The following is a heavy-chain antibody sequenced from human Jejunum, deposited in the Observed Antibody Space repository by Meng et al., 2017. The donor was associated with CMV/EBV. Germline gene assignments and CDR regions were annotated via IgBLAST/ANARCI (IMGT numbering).Heavy chain of an antibody. Sequence: QGQPVEAGAEVKKPGASVKVSCKASGYTFTSYGISWVRQAPGQGLEWMGGIIPILGIANYAQKFQGRVTITADKSTSTAYMELSSLRSEDTAVYYCAREGPGGMATTPYFDYWGQGTLVTVSS. CDR3: AREGPGGMATTPYFDY. CDR1: GYTFTSYG. CDR2: IIPILGIA. J-gene: IGHJ4*02. D-gene: IGHD5-24*01. V-gene: IGHV1-69*10.